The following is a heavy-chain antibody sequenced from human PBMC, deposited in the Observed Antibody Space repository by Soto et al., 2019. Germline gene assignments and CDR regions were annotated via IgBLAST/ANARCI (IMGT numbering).Heavy chain of an antibody. CDR2: VYYNGDT. J-gene: IGHJ4*02. CDR3: ARGGTTMVKYYFDY. D-gene: IGHD5-18*01. V-gene: IGHV4-59*01. CDR1: CDSMRTNY. Sequence: TLSLTXIVSCDSMRTNYWHFIRQPPGKALEWIGYVYYNGDTNYNPSLNSRVTISVDTSMNQLSLRLSSVTAADTAVYYCARGGTTMVKYYFDYWGQGALVTVSS.